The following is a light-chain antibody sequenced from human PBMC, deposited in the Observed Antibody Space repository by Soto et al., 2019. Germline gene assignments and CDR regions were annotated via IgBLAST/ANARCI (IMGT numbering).Light chain of an antibody. Sequence: VFTQSPVTRSLSPVESATLSFMASQTVSITYLTWYQQKPGQAPRLLIFGASKRATGIPDRFSGSGSGRDSTLTISGLEPEDFAVYYCQQYGSSPLISFGQGTRLEIK. V-gene: IGKV3-20*01. CDR2: GAS. CDR3: QQYGSSPLIS. J-gene: IGKJ5*01. CDR1: QTVSITY.